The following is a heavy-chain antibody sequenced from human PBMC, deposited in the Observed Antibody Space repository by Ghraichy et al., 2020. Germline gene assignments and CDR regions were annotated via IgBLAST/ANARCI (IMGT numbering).Heavy chain of an antibody. J-gene: IGHJ3*01. CDR1: GFTFSRYA. Sequence: WRSLRLSCAASGFTFSRYAIHWVRQSPGTGLEWVAVTSYDGYVNYYADSVKGRFSISRDNSKNTVQLYMDRLTTEDTAVYYCARDQGIAGDTIRRSDAFDVWGQGTMVTVSS. V-gene: IGHV3-30*04. D-gene: IGHD1-26*01. CDR3: ARDQGIAGDTIRRSDAFDV. CDR2: TSYDGYVN.